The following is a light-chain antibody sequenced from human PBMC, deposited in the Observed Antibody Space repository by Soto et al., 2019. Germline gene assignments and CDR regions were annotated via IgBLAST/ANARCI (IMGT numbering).Light chain of an antibody. V-gene: IGLV2-23*01. CDR2: EAN. Sequence: ALTQPASVSGSPGQSITISCTGTSRDVGSFNLVSWYQQHPGKAPKLLISEANKRPSGVSNRFSGSKSGNTASLTISGLQAEDEADYYCSSYAGSSTLIFGGGTKVTVL. CDR1: SRDVGSFNL. J-gene: IGLJ2*01. CDR3: SSYAGSSTLI.